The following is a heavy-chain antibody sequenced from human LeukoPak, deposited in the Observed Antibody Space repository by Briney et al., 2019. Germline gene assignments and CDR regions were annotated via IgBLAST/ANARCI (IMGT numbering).Heavy chain of an antibody. V-gene: IGHV4-34*01. CDR1: GGSFSGCY. D-gene: IGHD3-22*01. CDR2: INHSGST. Sequence: SETLSLTCAVYGGSFSGCYWSWIRQPPGKGLEWIGEINHSGSTNYNPSLKSRVTISVDTSKNQFSLKLSSVTAADTAVYYCARGRKLMYYYDSSGYYYRPESVAFDIWGQGTMVTVSS. J-gene: IGHJ3*02. CDR3: ARGRKLMYYYDSSGYYYRPESVAFDI.